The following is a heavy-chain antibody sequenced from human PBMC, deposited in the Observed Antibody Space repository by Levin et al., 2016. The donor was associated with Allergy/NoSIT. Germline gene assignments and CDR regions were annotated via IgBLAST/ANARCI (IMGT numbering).Heavy chain of an antibody. D-gene: IGHD3-22*01. V-gene: IGHV1-18*01. J-gene: IGHJ6*02. Sequence: WVRQAPGQGLEWMGWISAYNGNTNYAQKLQGRVTMTTDTSTSTAYMELRSLRSDDTAVYYCARDPDSSPLWVGMDVWGQGITVTVSS. CDR3: ARDPDSSPLWVGMDV. CDR2: ISAYNGNT.